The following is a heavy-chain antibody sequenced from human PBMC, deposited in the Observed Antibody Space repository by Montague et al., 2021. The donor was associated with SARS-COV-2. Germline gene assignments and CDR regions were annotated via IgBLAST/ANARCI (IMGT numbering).Heavy chain of an antibody. J-gene: IGHJ5*02. Sequence: SLRLSCVASGFTVSSNHMSWVRQAPGKGLEWVSVIYSGGTTYYADSVKGRFTISRDNSKNTLYLQMNSLRAEDTAVYYCARALSFSNWFDPWGQGTLVTVSS. CDR1: GFTVSSNH. CDR2: IYSGGTT. CDR3: ARALSFSNWFDP. D-gene: IGHD2-2*01. V-gene: IGHV3-66*01.